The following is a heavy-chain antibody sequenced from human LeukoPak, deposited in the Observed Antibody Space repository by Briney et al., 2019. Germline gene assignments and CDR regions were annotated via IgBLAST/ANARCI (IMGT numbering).Heavy chain of an antibody. CDR1: GFTATSYY. Sequence: GGSLRLSCAASGFTATSYYMSWVRQTPGKGLEWVSVIYSDDRTYYADSVKGRFTISRHTSKKTLYLQMNSLRAEDTAVYYCARGVGAKRRAFDNWGQGTVVTVSS. CDR3: ARGVGAKRRAFDN. J-gene: IGHJ3*02. CDR2: IYSDDRT. V-gene: IGHV3-53*04. D-gene: IGHD5-24*01.